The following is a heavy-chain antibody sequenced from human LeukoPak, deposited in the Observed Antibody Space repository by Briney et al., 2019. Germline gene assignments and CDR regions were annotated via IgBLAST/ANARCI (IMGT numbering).Heavy chain of an antibody. CDR2: INHSGST. V-gene: IGHV4-34*01. Sequence: SETLSLTCAVYGGSFSGYYRSWIRQPPGKGLEWIGEINHSGSTNYNPSLKSRVTISVDTSKNQFSLKLSSVTAADTAVYYCARVPNLAAADYWGQGTLVTVSS. J-gene: IGHJ4*02. CDR1: GGSFSGYY. CDR3: ARVPNLAAADY. D-gene: IGHD6-13*01.